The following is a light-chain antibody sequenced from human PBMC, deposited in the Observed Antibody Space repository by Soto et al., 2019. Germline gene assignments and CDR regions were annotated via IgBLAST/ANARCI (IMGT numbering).Light chain of an antibody. Sequence: SYELTHPPSVSVSPGQTASITCSGDKLGDKYVCWYQQKPGQSPVLVMYEDNKRPSGIPERFSGSNSGNTATLTISGTQAMDEADYYCQAWDRRTVVFGGGTKLTVL. V-gene: IGLV3-1*01. CDR1: KLGDKY. CDR2: EDN. J-gene: IGLJ2*01. CDR3: QAWDRRTVV.